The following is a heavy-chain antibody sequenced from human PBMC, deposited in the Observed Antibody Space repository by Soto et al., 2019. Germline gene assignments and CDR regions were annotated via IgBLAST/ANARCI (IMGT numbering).Heavy chain of an antibody. D-gene: IGHD2-2*01. J-gene: IGHJ6*02. CDR1: GFTFSSYA. CDR3: AKGAVPAAIFYYYYGLDV. CDR2: ISGCGGST. Sequence: EVQLLESEGSLVQPGGSLSIACAASGFTFSSYAMSWVRQAPGKGLEWVSAISGCGGSTYYADSVKGRFTISRDNSKNTLYLQMNSLRAEDTAVYYCAKGAVPAAIFYYYYGLDVWGQGTTVTVSS. V-gene: IGHV3-23*01.